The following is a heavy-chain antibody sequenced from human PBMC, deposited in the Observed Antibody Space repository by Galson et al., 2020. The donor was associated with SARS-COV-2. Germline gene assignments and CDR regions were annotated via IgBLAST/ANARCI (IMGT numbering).Heavy chain of an antibody. D-gene: IGHD3-22*01. V-gene: IGHV4-31*03. Sequence: SETLSLTCTVSGVSVISGGNYWTWIRQHPGKGLEWLGHIFSSVTTYYSPSLKSRVTISVDTSQNQFSLRLSSVTAADTAVYYCARGRFYDSTGYSTSYYFDSWGQGTLVTVSS. CDR2: IFSSVTT. CDR3: ARGRFYDSTGYSTSYYFDS. CDR1: GVSVISGGNY. J-gene: IGHJ4*02.